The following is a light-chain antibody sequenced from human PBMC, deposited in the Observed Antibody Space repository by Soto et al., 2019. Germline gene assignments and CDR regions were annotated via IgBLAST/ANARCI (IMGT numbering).Light chain of an antibody. V-gene: IGKV1-27*01. CDR1: HHINSY. Sequence: DIQITQSPSSLSAYVGDRVTITCRTSHHINSYLAWYQQKPGTVPNLLIYGASNLQSGVPSRFSGSGSGADVTLTISSLQPDDLAAYYCQQYNSYSFGQGTRWIS. CDR2: GAS. J-gene: IGKJ1*01. CDR3: QQYNSYS.